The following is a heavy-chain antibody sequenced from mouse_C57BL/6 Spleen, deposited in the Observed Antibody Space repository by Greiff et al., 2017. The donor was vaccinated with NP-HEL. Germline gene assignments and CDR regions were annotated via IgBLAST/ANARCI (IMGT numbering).Heavy chain of an antibody. CDR3: AREYGYDVRVYFDY. D-gene: IGHD2-2*01. V-gene: IGHV5-16*01. J-gene: IGHJ2*01. CDR2: INYDGSST. Sequence: EVQLVESEGGLVQPGSSMKLSCTASGFTFSDYYMAWVRQVPEKGLEWVANINYDGSSTYYLDSLKSRFIISRDNAKNILYLQMSSLKSEDTATYYCAREYGYDVRVYFDYWGQGTTLTVSS. CDR1: GFTFSDYY.